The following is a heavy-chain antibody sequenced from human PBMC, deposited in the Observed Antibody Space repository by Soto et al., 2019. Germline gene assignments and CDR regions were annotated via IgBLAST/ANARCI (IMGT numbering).Heavy chain of an antibody. V-gene: IGHV3-23*01. CDR1: KFTFSSYP. D-gene: IGHD3-22*01. CDR3: AKDPTSYDSSAQFDS. Sequence: GGSLRLSCAASKFTFSSYPMNWVRQAPGKGLEWVSGISGGGGSTYYADSVKGRFTISRDNSNNTLYLQMNSLRAEDTAVYYCAKDPTSYDSSAQFDSWGQGTLVTVSS. J-gene: IGHJ4*02. CDR2: ISGGGGST.